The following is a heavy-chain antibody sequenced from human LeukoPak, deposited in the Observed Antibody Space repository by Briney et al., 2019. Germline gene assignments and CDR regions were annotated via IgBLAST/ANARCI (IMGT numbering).Heavy chain of an antibody. D-gene: IGHD4-11*01. CDR1: GFTFSSYS. CDR2: ISSSSSTI. V-gene: IGHV3-48*04. CDR3: ARGPDIDYRNAYFDY. Sequence: PGGSLRLSCAASGFTFSSYSMNWVRQAPGKGLEWVSYISSSSSTIYYADSVKGRFTISRDNAKNSLYLQMNSLRAEDTAVYYCARGPDIDYRNAYFDYWGQGTLVTVSS. J-gene: IGHJ4*02.